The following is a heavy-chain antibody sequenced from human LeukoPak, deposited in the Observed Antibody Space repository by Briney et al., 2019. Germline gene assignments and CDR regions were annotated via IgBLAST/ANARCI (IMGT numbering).Heavy chain of an antibody. CDR2: INHSGST. CDR1: GGSFSGYY. Sequence: PSETLSLTCAVDGGSFSGYYWSWIRQPPGKGLEWIGEINHSGSTNYNPSLKSRVTISVDTSKNQLSLRLSSVTAADTAVYYCARVRGRWFDPWGQGTLVTVSS. D-gene: IGHD3-10*01. J-gene: IGHJ5*02. CDR3: ARVRGRWFDP. V-gene: IGHV4-34*01.